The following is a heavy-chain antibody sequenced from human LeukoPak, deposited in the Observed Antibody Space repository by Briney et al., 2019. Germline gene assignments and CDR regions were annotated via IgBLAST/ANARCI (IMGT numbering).Heavy chain of an antibody. CDR3: AKVVAGILTGYSDY. V-gene: IGHV3-23*01. CDR2: ISGSGGST. CDR1: GFTFSSYA. Sequence: LSGGSLRLSCAASGFTFSSYAMSWVRQAPGKGLEWVSAISGSGGSTYYADSVKGRFTISRDNSKNTLYLQMNSLRAEDTAVYYCAKVVAGILTGYSDYWGQGTLVTVSS. D-gene: IGHD3-9*01. J-gene: IGHJ4*02.